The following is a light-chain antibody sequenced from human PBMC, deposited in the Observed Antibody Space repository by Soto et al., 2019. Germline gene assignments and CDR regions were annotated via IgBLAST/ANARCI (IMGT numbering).Light chain of an antibody. V-gene: IGKV1D-16*01. CDR2: AAS. Sequence: DIQMTQSPSSVSASVGDRVTITCRASQGISSWLAWYQQKPGKAPKLLIYAASSLQSGVPSRFSGSGSGTEFSLTITSLQPDDSAMYYCQQYNGYSWTFGRGTKVDI. CDR3: QQYNGYSWT. CDR1: QGISSW. J-gene: IGKJ1*01.